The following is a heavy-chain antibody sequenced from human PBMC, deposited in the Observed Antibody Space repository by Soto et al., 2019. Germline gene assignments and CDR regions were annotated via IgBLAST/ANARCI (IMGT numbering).Heavy chain of an antibody. CDR3: ARQPLTYYYDSSGSYGMDV. J-gene: IGHJ6*02. Sequence: EVQLVQSGAEVKKPGESQKISCKGSGYSFTSYWIGWVRQMPGKGLEWMGIIYPGDSDTRYSPSFQGQVTISADKSISTAYLQWSSLKASDTAMYYCARQPLTYYYDSSGSYGMDVWGQGTTITVSS. V-gene: IGHV5-51*01. CDR2: IYPGDSDT. CDR1: GYSFTSYW. D-gene: IGHD3-22*01.